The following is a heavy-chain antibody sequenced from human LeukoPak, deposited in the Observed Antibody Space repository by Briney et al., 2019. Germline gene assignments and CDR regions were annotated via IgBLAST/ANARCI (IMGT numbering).Heavy chain of an antibody. Sequence: GASVKVSCKASGYTFTSYDINWVRQATGQGLEWMGWMNPNSGNTGYAQKFQGRVTMTRNTSISTAYMELSSLRSEDTAVYYCARVPYCSGGSCYPYYYYGMDVWGQGTTVTVSS. CDR3: ARVPYCSGGSCYPYYYYGMDV. V-gene: IGHV1-8*01. CDR2: MNPNSGNT. D-gene: IGHD2-15*01. J-gene: IGHJ6*02. CDR1: GYTFTSYD.